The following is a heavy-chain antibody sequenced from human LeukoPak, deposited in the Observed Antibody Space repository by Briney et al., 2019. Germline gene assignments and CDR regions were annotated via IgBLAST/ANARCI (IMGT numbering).Heavy chain of an antibody. D-gene: IGHD6-6*01. V-gene: IGHV3-7*05. CDR1: GFTFSSYW. Sequence: GGSLRLSCAASGFTFSSYWMNWVRQAPGKGLEWVANIKQDGSEKYYVDSVKGRFTISRDNSQNMLYLQMNSLRAEDTARYYCAKDLAIAARPVFDYWGRGTLVTVSS. J-gene: IGHJ4*02. CDR2: IKQDGSEK. CDR3: AKDLAIAARPVFDY.